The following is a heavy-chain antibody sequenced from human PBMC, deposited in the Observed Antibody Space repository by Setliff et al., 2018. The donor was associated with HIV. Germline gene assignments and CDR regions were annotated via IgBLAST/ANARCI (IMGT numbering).Heavy chain of an antibody. D-gene: IGHD6-13*01. V-gene: IGHV3-33*01. CDR3: ARYSSSWHTFDY. CDR1: GFTFSHYA. Sequence: GESLRLSCAASGFTFSHYAMHWVRQAPGKGLEWVAVIWYDGSNQNYADSVKGRLTISRDNSNNTLYLQMNSLTPEDTAVYHCARYSSSWHTFDYWGQGTPVTVSS. CDR2: IWYDGSNQ. J-gene: IGHJ4*02.